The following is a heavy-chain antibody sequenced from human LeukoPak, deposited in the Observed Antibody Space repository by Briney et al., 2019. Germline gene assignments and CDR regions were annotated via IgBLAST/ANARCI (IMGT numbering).Heavy chain of an antibody. J-gene: IGHJ5*02. CDR1: GGSISSYY. V-gene: IGHV4-59*01. CDR3: ARDVQNWFDP. Sequence: SETLSLTCTVSGGSISSYYWSWIRQPPGKGLEWIGYIYYSGSTNYNPSLKSRATISVDTSKNQFSLKLSSVTAADTAVYYCARDVQNWFDPWGQGTLVTVSS. CDR2: IYYSGST.